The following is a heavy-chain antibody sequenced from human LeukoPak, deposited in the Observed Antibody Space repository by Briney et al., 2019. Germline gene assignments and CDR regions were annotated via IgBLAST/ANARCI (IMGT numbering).Heavy chain of an antibody. CDR3: ACVTAPDAFDI. V-gene: IGHV3-30*03. CDR1: GFTFSSYG. CDR2: ISYDGSNK. D-gene: IGHD3-16*01. J-gene: IGHJ3*02. Sequence: GGSLRLSCAASGFTFSSYGMHWVRQAPGKGLEWVAVISYDGSNKYYADSVKGRFTISRDNSKNTLYLQMNSLRAEDTAVYYCACVTAPDAFDIWGQGTMVTVSS.